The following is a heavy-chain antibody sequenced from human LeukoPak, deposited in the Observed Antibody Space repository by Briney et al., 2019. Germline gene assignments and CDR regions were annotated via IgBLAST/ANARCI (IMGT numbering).Heavy chain of an antibody. J-gene: IGHJ4*02. V-gene: IGHV3-53*01. CDR2: LYSDTST. Sequence: GGSLRLSCVASGFTVSANYMSWVRQAPGKDLEWVSHLYSDTSTYYADSVQGRFTISRDNSENTLFLRMNSLRVEDTAIYYCTGSSRKSYFENWAQGTLVTVSS. CDR1: GFTVSANY. D-gene: IGHD6-13*01. CDR3: TGSSRKSYFEN.